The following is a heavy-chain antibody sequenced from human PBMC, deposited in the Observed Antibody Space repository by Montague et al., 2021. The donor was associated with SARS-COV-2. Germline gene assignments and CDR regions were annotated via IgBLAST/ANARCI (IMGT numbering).Heavy chain of an antibody. CDR2: INHSGST. CDR3: ARGHYSSSWYGFRYYFDY. J-gene: IGHJ4*02. Sequence: SETLSLTCAVYGGSFSGYYWSWIRQPPGKGLEWIGEINHSGSTNYNPSLKSRVTISVDTSKNQFSLKLGSVTAADTAVYYCARGHYSSSWYGFRYYFDYWGQGTLVTVSS. CDR1: GGSFSGYY. D-gene: IGHD6-13*01. V-gene: IGHV4-34*01.